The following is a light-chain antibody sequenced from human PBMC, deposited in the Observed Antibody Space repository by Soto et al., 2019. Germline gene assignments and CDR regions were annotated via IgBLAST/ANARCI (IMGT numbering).Light chain of an antibody. CDR1: QPISTY. Sequence: DIQMTQSPSFLSASVGDRVTISCRASQPISTYVNWYQQKPGKAPNLLIYTASTLESGVPSRFSASGSGTEFTLTISSLHPDDFATYYCQEYNNYWTFGQGTKVDIK. V-gene: IGKV1-5*01. CDR3: QEYNNYWT. J-gene: IGKJ1*01. CDR2: TAS.